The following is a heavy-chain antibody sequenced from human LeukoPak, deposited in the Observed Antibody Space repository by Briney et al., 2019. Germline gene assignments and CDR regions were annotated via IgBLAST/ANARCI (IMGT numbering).Heavy chain of an antibody. CDR3: ATSRVFDF. J-gene: IGHJ4*02. Sequence: GGSLRLSCAVSGFTFSNYWMSWVRQAPGKGLEWVANIKFDGSDKFYVDSVKGRFTISRDNAKKTLYLEMNNLRVDDTAIYYCATSRVFDFWGQGTLVAVSS. V-gene: IGHV3-7*01. CDR1: GFTFSNYW. CDR2: IKFDGSDK.